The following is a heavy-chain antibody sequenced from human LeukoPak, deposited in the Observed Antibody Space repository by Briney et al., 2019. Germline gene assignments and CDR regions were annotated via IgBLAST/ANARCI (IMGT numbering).Heavy chain of an antibody. CDR2: IKQDGSEK. CDR1: GFTFSRHW. D-gene: IGHD3-10*01. V-gene: IGHV3-7*01. CDR3: ARSYYGSGTCYGMDG. Sequence: GGSLRLSCAVSGFTFSRHWMSWVRQAPGKGLEWLANIKQDGSEKYYVDSVEGRFTISRDNAKNSLYLQMNSLRAEDTAVYYCARSYYGSGTCYGMDGWGQGTTVTVSS. J-gene: IGHJ6*02.